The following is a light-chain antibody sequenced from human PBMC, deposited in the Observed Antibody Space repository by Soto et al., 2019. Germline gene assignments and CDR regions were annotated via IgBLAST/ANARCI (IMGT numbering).Light chain of an antibody. Sequence: QSALTQPASVSGSPGQSITISCTGTSSDVGVYNYVSWYQQHPGKAPKLMIYDVSNRPSGVSNRFSGSKSGNTASLTISGLQAEDEADYYCSSYTRSSPLEDVVFGGGIKLTVL. J-gene: IGLJ2*01. CDR1: SSDVGVYNY. CDR2: DVS. CDR3: SSYTRSSPLEDVV. V-gene: IGLV2-14*01.